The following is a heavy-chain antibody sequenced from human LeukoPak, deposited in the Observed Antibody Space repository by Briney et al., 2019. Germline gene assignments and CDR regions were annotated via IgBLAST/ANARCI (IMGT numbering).Heavy chain of an antibody. CDR2: IYYSGST. V-gene: IGHV4-31*03. J-gene: IGHJ3*02. CDR1: GGSISSGGYY. Sequence: SQTLSLTCTVSGGSISSGGYYWSWIRQHPGKGLEWIGYIYYSGSTYYNPSLKSRVTISVDTSKNQFSLKLSSVTAADTAVYYCARDSGWLQLGPDAFGIWGQGTMVTVSS. CDR3: ARDSGWLQLGPDAFGI. D-gene: IGHD5-24*01.